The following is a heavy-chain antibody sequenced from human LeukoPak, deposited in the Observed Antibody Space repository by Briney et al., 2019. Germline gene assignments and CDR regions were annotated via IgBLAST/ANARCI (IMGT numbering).Heavy chain of an antibody. D-gene: IGHD1-1*01. V-gene: IGHV1-2*02. CDR3: ARGTRRERYYYYYMDA. Sequence: ASVKVSCKASGYTFTGYYMHWVRQAPGQGLEWMGWINPNSGGTNYAQKFQGRVTMTRDTSISTAYMELSRLGSDDTAVYYCARGTRRERYYYYYMDAWGKGTTVTVSS. J-gene: IGHJ6*03. CDR1: GYTFTGYY. CDR2: INPNSGGT.